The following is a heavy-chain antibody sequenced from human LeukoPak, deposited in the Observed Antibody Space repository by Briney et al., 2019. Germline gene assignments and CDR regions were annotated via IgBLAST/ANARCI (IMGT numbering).Heavy chain of an antibody. CDR2: ISASGNII. CDR1: GFPFRDYY. Sequence: PGGSLRLSCVASGFPFRDYYFSWVRQAPGQGLEWLSFISASGNIIHYEDPVKGRFTISRDDAKNSVFLQMDSLRTEDTALYYCARHMVITPFDSWGQGTLVTVSS. J-gene: IGHJ4*02. D-gene: IGHD4/OR15-4a*01. V-gene: IGHV3-11*01. CDR3: ARHMVITPFDS.